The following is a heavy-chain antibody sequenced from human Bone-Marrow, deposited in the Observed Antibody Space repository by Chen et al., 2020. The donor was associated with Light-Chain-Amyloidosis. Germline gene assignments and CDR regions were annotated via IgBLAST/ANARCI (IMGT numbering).Heavy chain of an antibody. CDR3: AKVPPTVTTVIYYYMDV. Sequence: EVQLLESGGGLVQPGGSLRLSCAASGFTFSSHARSWVRQAPGKGLEWVSAISGSGGSTYYADSVQGRFTISRDNSKNTLYLQMNSLRAEDTAVYYCAKVPPTVTTVIYYYMDVWGKGTTVTVSS. D-gene: IGHD4-17*01. V-gene: IGHV3-23*01. CDR1: GFTFSSHA. J-gene: IGHJ6*03. CDR2: ISGSGGST.